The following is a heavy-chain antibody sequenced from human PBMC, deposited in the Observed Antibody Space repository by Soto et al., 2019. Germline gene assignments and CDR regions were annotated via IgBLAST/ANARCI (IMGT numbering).Heavy chain of an antibody. D-gene: IGHD3-10*01. J-gene: IGHJ4*02. Sequence: QVPLVQSGAEVKKPGASVKVSCKASGYTFTSYGISWVRQAPGQGLEWMGWISAYNGNTNYAQKLQGRVTMTTDTSTSTAYMELRSLRSDDTAVYYCARGELLWFGELLPSNFDYWGQGTLVTVSS. CDR2: ISAYNGNT. CDR1: GYTFTSYG. V-gene: IGHV1-18*01. CDR3: ARGELLWFGELLPSNFDY.